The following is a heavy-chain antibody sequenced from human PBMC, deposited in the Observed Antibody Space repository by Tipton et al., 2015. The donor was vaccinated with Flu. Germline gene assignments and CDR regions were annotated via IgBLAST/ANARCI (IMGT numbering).Heavy chain of an antibody. D-gene: IGHD3-10*01. CDR2: IYYTGIT. J-gene: IGHJ4*02. CDR3: ARDIMLRGVIGTFDR. Sequence: TLSLTCTISGGSISSYYWSWIRQSPGKGLEWIGYIYYTGITNYNPSLRSRVTISLDTSNNQFSLNLRSVTAADTAVYYCARDIMLRGVIGTFDRWGQGTLVTVSS. CDR1: GGSISSYY. V-gene: IGHV4-59*01.